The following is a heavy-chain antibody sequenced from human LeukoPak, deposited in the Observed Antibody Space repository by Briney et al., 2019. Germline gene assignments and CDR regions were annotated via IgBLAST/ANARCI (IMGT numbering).Heavy chain of an antibody. CDR2: ISSSSNSI. CDR3: AREVSTNGGYYFDY. Sequence: GGSLRLSCAASGFTFSNYGMNWVRQAPGKGLEWVSYISSSSNSIYYADSVKGRFTISRDNAKNSLNLQMNSLRAEETAVYYCAREVSTNGGYYFDYWGQGVLVTVSS. CDR1: GFTFSNYG. J-gene: IGHJ4*02. D-gene: IGHD2-8*01. V-gene: IGHV3-48*01.